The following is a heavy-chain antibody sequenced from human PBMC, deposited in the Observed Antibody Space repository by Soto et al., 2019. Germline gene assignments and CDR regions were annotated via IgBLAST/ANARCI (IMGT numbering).Heavy chain of an antibody. V-gene: IGHV1-58*02. CDR1: GFTFTSSA. D-gene: IGHD2-2*01. Sequence: QMQLVQSGPEVKKPGTSVKVSCKASGFTFTSSAMQWVRQARGQRLEWIGWIVVGSGNTNYAQKFQERVTITRDMSTSTAYMELSSLRSEDTAVYYCAAEGSCSSTSCYGGLDYWGQGTLVTVSS. J-gene: IGHJ4*02. CDR2: IVVGSGNT. CDR3: AAEGSCSSTSCYGGLDY.